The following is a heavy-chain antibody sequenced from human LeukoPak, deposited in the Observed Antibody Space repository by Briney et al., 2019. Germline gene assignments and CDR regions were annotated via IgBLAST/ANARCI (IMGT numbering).Heavy chain of an antibody. J-gene: IGHJ3*02. CDR3: ATYSGYDLLDAFDI. D-gene: IGHD5-12*01. CDR1: GYTFTSYA. CDR2: ISAYNGNT. V-gene: IGHV1-18*01. Sequence: GASVKVSCKASGYTFTSYAMHWVRQAPGQRLEWMGWISAYNGNTNYAQKLQGRVTMTTDTSTSTAYMELRSLRSDDTAVYYCATYSGYDLLDAFDIWGQGTMVTVSS.